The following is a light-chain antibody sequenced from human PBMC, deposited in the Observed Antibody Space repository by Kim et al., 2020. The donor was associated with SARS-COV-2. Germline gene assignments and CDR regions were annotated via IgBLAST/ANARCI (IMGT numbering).Light chain of an antibody. CDR3: QSYDDTNVV. CDR1: SGTFASSY. J-gene: IGLJ3*02. Sequence: GRPVTISCTRSSGTFASSYVQWFQQRPGSVPSNVIFEDYQRPSGVPDRFSGSVDSSSNSASLTISGLKTEDEATYYCQSYDDTNVVFGGGTQLTVL. CDR2: EDY. V-gene: IGLV6-57*03.